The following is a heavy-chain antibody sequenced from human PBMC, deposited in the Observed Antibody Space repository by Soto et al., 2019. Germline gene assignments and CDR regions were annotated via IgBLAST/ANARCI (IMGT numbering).Heavy chain of an antibody. Sequence: SETLSLTCTVSGGSISSGDYYWSWIRQPPGKGLEWIGYIYYSGSTYYNPSLKSRVTISVDTSKNQFSLKLSSVTAADTAVYYCARGDYGGNSDWFDPWGQGTLVNVSS. J-gene: IGHJ5*02. CDR3: ARGDYGGNSDWFDP. D-gene: IGHD4-17*01. CDR2: IYYSGST. V-gene: IGHV4-30-4*01. CDR1: GGSISSGDYY.